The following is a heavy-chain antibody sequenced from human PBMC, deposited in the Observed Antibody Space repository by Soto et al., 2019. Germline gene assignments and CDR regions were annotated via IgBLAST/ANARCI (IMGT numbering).Heavy chain of an antibody. CDR3: AKESEGGRDGYNYNYGMDV. Sequence: GGSLRLSCAASGFTFSSYGMHWVRQAPGKGLEWVAVISYIGSNKYYADSVKGRFTISRDNSKNTLYLQMNSLRAEDTAVYYCAKESEGGRDGYNYNYGMDVWGQGTTVTVSS. J-gene: IGHJ6*02. V-gene: IGHV3-30*18. D-gene: IGHD3-16*01. CDR2: ISYIGSNK. CDR1: GFTFSSYG.